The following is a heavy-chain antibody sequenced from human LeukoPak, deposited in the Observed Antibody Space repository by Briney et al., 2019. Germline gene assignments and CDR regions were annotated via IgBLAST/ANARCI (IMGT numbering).Heavy chain of an antibody. CDR3: ATDLSGVGAFDI. J-gene: IGHJ3*02. CDR2: ISGSGGST. D-gene: IGHD3-3*01. V-gene: IGHV3-23*01. Sequence: GGSLRLSCATSGFTFSSYAMSWVRQAPGKGLEWVSAISGSGGSTYYADSVKGRFTISRDNSKNTLSLQMSSLRAEDTAVYYCATDLSGVGAFDIWGQGTMVTVSS. CDR1: GFTFSSYA.